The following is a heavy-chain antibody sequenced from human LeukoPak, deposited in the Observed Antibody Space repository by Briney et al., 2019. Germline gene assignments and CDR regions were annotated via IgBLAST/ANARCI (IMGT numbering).Heavy chain of an antibody. CDR3: AREAWGLLDY. CDR2: IYTSGST. D-gene: IGHD7-27*01. Sequence: SQTLSLTCTVSGGSISSGSYYWSWIRQPAGKGLEWIGRIYTSGSTNYNPSLKSRVTISVDTSKNQFSLKLSSVTAADTAVYYCAREAWGLLDYWGQGTLVTVSS. V-gene: IGHV4-61*02. CDR1: GGSISSGSYY. J-gene: IGHJ4*02.